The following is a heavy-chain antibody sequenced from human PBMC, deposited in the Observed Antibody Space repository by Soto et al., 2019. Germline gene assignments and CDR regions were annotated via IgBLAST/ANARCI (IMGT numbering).Heavy chain of an antibody. Sequence: ASVKVSCKASGYTFTSYDINWVRQATGQGLEWMGWMNPNSGNTGYAQKFQGRVTMTRNTSISTAYMELSSLRSEDTAVYYCARGRRAVAGKKEYYSDYWGQGTLVTVSS. CDR2: MNPNSGNT. CDR3: ARGRRAVAGKKEYYSDY. D-gene: IGHD6-19*01. J-gene: IGHJ4*02. CDR1: GYTFTSYD. V-gene: IGHV1-8*01.